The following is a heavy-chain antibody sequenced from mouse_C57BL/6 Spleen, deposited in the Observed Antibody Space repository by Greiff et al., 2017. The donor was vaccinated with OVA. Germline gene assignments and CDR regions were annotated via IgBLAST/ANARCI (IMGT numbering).Heavy chain of an antibody. CDR1: GYTFTDYN. CDR3: ARGGTLFDGYFDV. Sequence: VQLKQSGPELVKPGASVKIPCKASGYTFTDYNMDWVKQSHGKSLEWIGDINPNNGGTIYNQKFKGKATLTVDKSSSTAYMELRSLTSEDTAVYYCARGGTLFDGYFDVWGTGTTVTVSS. CDR2: INPNNGGT. D-gene: IGHD1-1*01. J-gene: IGHJ1*03. V-gene: IGHV1-18*01.